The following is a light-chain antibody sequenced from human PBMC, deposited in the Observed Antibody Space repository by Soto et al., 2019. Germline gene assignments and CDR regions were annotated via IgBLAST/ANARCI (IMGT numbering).Light chain of an antibody. J-gene: IGLJ1*01. V-gene: IGLV2-14*03. CDR2: DVS. CDR3: ISYTSSSPYV. Sequence: QSVLAQPASVSGSPGQSITISCTGTSSDVGGYNYVSWYQHHPGNAPKLIIFDVSNRPSGISNRFSGSKSGNTASLTISGLQAEDEAHYYCISYTSSSPYVFGTGTKVTVL. CDR1: SSDVGGYNY.